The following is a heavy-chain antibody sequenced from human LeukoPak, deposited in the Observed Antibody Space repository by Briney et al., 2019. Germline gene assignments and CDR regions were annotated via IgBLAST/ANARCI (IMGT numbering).Heavy chain of an antibody. CDR1: GFTFSSYW. CDR3: AKARIAAAGTGAFDV. Sequence: GGSLRLSCAASGFTFSSYWMHWVRQAPGKGLEWVSAFSATDGSAQYAESVKGRFTISRDNPKNSLYLQMNSLRDEDTAVYYCAKARIAAAGTGAFDVWGQGTMVTVSS. D-gene: IGHD6-13*01. CDR2: FSATDGSA. J-gene: IGHJ3*01. V-gene: IGHV3-23*01.